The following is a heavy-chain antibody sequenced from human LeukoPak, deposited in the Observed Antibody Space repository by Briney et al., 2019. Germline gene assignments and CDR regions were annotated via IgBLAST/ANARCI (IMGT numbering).Heavy chain of an antibody. CDR1: GYTFTSCG. CDR2: ISAYNGNT. J-gene: IGHJ4*02. D-gene: IGHD6-13*01. Sequence: ASVKVSCKASGYTFTSCGINWVRQAPGQGLEWMGWISAYNGNTNYAQKLQGRVTMTTDTSTSTAYMELRSLRSDDTAVYYCARVSLSSSWRQGTLDYWGQGTLVTVSS. V-gene: IGHV1-18*04. CDR3: ARVSLSSSWRQGTLDY.